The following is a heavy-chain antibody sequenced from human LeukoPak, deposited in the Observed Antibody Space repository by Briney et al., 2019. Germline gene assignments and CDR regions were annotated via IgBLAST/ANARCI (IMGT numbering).Heavy chain of an antibody. V-gene: IGHV3-7*05. D-gene: IGHD3-22*01. CDR1: GFTFSNYW. Sequence: QSGGSLRLSCAASGFTFSNYWMSWVRQVPGKGLEWVANIKSDGSENERYYVDSAKGRFTISRDNSKNALYLQMNSLRAEDTAVYYCARWRLYYDSSGYYYDPHYFDYWGQGTLVTVSS. CDR2: IKSDGSENER. CDR3: ARWRLYYDSSGYYYDPHYFDY. J-gene: IGHJ4*02.